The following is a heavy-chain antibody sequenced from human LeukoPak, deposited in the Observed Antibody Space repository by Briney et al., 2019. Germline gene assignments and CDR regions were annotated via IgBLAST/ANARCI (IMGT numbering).Heavy chain of an antibody. Sequence: SETLSLTCAVYGGSFSGYYWSWIRQPPGKGLEWIGEINHSGSTNYNPSLKSRVTISVDTSKNQFSLKLSSVTAADTAVYYCARRREGDYGDYRYYYYYMDVWGKGTTVTISS. CDR3: ARRREGDYGDYRYYYYYMDV. CDR2: INHSGST. J-gene: IGHJ6*03. D-gene: IGHD4-17*01. V-gene: IGHV4-34*01. CDR1: GGSFSGYY.